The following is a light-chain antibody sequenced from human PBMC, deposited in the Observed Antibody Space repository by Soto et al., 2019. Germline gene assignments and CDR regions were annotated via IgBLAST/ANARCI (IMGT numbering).Light chain of an antibody. CDR1: SSDVGGYNY. CDR2: EVS. J-gene: IGLJ2*01. Sequence: QSALTQPPSASGSPGQTVTISCTGTSSDVGGYNYVSWYQQQPGKAPKLMIYEVSKRPSGVPDRFSGSKSGNTASLTVSGLQVEDEADYYCSSFEASHNLLFGGGTKLTVL. V-gene: IGLV2-8*01. CDR3: SSFEASHNLL.